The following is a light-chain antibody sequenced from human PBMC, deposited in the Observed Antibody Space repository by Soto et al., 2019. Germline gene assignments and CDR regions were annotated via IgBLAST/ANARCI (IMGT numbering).Light chain of an antibody. Sequence: QSALTQPASVSGSPGQSITISCTGTSSDVGPYNLVSWYQHHPGKVPQLIIYETTKRPSGVSNRFSGSKSGNTASLTISGLQAEDEAHYHCCSYIGDYTLMFAGGTKVTVL. J-gene: IGLJ3*02. CDR3: CSYIGDYTLM. CDR1: SSDVGPYNL. V-gene: IGLV2-23*01. CDR2: ETT.